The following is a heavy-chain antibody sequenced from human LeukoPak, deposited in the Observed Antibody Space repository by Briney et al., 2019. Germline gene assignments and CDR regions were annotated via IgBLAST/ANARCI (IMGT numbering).Heavy chain of an antibody. V-gene: IGHV3-23*01. D-gene: IGHD3-9*01. Sequence: GGSLRLSCAASGFTFSSYAMSWVRQAPGKGLEWVSAISGSGGSKYYADSVKGRFTISRGNSKNTLYVQMNSLRAEDTATYYCAKGTTYYDILTGYGYPYYFDYWGQGTLVTVSS. CDR3: AKGTTYYDILTGYGYPYYFDY. J-gene: IGHJ4*02. CDR1: GFTFSSYA. CDR2: ISGSGGSK.